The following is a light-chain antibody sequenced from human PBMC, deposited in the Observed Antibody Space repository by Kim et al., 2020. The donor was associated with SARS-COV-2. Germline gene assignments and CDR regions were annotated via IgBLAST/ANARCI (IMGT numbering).Light chain of an antibody. J-gene: IGLJ1*01. Sequence: QRDTITSTGSRPNIATGSGVQWYQQFPGKAPKLLIAGKINRPSGVPDRFSGSKSVTSASLVITGLQGEDEADYYCQSYDTTLSAFVFGTGTKVTVL. CDR2: GKI. CDR3: QSYDTTLSAFV. CDR1: RPNIATGSG. V-gene: IGLV1-40*01.